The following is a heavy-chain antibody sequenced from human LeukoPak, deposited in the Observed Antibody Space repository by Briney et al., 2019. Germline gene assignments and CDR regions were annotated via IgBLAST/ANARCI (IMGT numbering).Heavy chain of an antibody. CDR3: ASPRDGTGTGRRGIFDY. D-gene: IGHD1-7*01. J-gene: IGHJ4*02. CDR1: GFSFSSSW. Sequence: GGPLRLSYAASGFSFSSSWMSWVRQAPGRGLEWVANIKEDGRDKYYADSVKGRFTISRDNAKNSLSLQMNSLRAEDTAVYYCASPRDGTGTGRRGIFDYWGQGTLVTDSS. V-gene: IGHV3-7*01. CDR2: IKEDGRDK.